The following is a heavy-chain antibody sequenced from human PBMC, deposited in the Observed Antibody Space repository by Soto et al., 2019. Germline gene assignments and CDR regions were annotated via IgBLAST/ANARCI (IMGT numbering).Heavy chain of an antibody. CDR3: ARDLGYYYDSSGYCPFDY. D-gene: IGHD3-22*01. J-gene: IGHJ4*02. CDR1: GGTFSSYT. Sequence: QVQLVQSGAEVKKPGSSVKVSCKASGGTFSSYTISWVRQAPGQGLEWMGRIIPILGIANYAQKFQGRVTITADKSTSTAYMELSSLRSEDTAVYYCARDLGYYYDSSGYCPFDYWGQGTLVTVSS. V-gene: IGHV1-69*08. CDR2: IIPILGIA.